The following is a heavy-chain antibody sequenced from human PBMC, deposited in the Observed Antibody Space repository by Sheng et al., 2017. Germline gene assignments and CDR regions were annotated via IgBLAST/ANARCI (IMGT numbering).Heavy chain of an antibody. V-gene: IGHV2-5*02. CDR3: AYRRHLNSDWNFGYFDF. D-gene: IGHD1-7*01. CDR2: IYWDNDK. Sequence: QITLKESGPTLVKPTQTLTLTCTFSGFSLTTSGVGVGWIRQPPGKALEWLALIYWDNDKRYSPSLKSRLTIAKDTSKNQVVLTMTDMDFVDTATYYCAYRRHLNSDWNFGYFDFWGQGTLVTVSP. CDR1: GFSLTTSGVG. J-gene: IGHJ4*02.